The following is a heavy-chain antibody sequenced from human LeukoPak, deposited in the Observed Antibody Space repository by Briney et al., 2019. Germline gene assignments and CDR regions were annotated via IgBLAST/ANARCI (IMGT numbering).Heavy chain of an antibody. CDR2: IRYDGSNK. Sequence: PGGSLRLSCAAPGFTFSSYGMHWVRQAPGKGLEWVAFIRYDGSNKYYADSVKGRFTISRDNSKNTLYLQMNSLRAEDTAVYYCAKDPNYYDSSGPLDYWGQGTLVTVSS. J-gene: IGHJ4*02. CDR1: GFTFSSYG. CDR3: AKDPNYYDSSGPLDY. D-gene: IGHD3-22*01. V-gene: IGHV3-30*02.